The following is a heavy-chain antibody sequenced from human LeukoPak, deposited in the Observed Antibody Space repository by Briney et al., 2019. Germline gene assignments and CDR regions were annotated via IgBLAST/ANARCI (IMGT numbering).Heavy chain of an antibody. CDR1: GGSISSYY. CDR2: IYYSGST. J-gene: IGHJ4*02. D-gene: IGHD3-9*01. CDR3: ARWVPYDILTGYYRESIFDY. V-gene: IGHV4-59*01. Sequence: PSETLSLTCTVSGGSISSYYWSWIRQPPGKGLEWIGYIYYSGSTNYNPSLKSRVTISVDTSKNQFSLKLSSVTAADTAVYYCARWVPYDILTGYYRESIFDYWGQGTLVTVSS.